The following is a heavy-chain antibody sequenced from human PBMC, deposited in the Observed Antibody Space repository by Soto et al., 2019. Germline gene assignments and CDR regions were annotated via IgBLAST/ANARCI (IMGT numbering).Heavy chain of an antibody. CDR3: ARPVGATDY. CDR1: GFTFSKYS. D-gene: IGHD1-26*01. J-gene: IGHJ4*02. V-gene: IGHV3-21*01. CDR2: ISSSSSYI. Sequence: PGGSLRLSCAASGFTFSKYSMNWVRQAPGKGLEWVSSISSSSSYIYYADSVKGRFTISRDNAKNSLYLELSSLRVEDTAVHYCARPVGATDYWGQGTLVTVSS.